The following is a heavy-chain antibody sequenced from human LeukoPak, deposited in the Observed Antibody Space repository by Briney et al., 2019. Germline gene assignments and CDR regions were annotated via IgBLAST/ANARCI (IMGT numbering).Heavy chain of an antibody. CDR3: ARSVNAIVVVVGADFDY. J-gene: IGHJ4*02. V-gene: IGHV4-4*02. CDR2: IFHSGTT. Sequence: PSGTLSLTCTVSDEVIISNNWWSWVRQSPGKGLEWIGEIFHSGTTRYKASLESRVTMLLDKSKNQFSLKLSSVTAADTAVYYCARSVNAIVVVVGADFDYWGQGTLVTVSS. CDR1: DEVIISNNW. D-gene: IGHD2-15*01.